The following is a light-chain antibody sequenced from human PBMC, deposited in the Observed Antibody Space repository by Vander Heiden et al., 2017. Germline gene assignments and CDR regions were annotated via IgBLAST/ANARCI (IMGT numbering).Light chain of an antibody. CDR2: DVT. J-gene: IGLJ1*01. CDR1: SSDVGYYDY. V-gene: IGLV2-14*03. CDR3: NSHTGSGTEV. Sequence: QSALTQPASVSGSPGQSITISCTGTSSDVGYYDYVAWYQQHPGNAPKLISHDVTKRPSGLSNRCSASKSDTNASLTISGLQAEDEADDYCNSHTGSGTEVFGTGTKVTVL.